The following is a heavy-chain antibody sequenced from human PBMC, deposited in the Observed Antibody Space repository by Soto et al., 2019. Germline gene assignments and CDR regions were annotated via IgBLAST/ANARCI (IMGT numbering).Heavy chain of an antibody. CDR3: ARVVSETVLSMYAANWFDR. J-gene: IGHJ5*02. D-gene: IGHD2-8*01. CDR2: IVVGSGNT. V-gene: IGHV1-58*01. CDR1: GFTFTSSA. Sequence: SVKVSCKASGFTFTSSAVQWVRQARGQRLEWIGWIVVGSGNTNYAQKFQERVTITRDMSTSTAYMELSSLRSEDTAVYYCARVVSETVLSMYAANWFDRWGKGTRVTVCS.